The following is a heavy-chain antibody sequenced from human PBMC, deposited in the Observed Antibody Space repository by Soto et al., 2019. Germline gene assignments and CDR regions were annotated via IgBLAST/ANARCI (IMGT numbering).Heavy chain of an antibody. CDR2: ISYDGSNK. Sequence: PGGSLRLSCAASGSTFSSYGMHWVRQAPGKGLEWVAVISYDGSNKYYADSVKGRFTISRDNSKNTLYLQMNSLRAEDTAVYYCAKDSGSSWYYPACFDYWGQGTLVTVSS. J-gene: IGHJ4*02. V-gene: IGHV3-30*18. CDR3: AKDSGSSWYYPACFDY. CDR1: GSTFSSYG. D-gene: IGHD6-13*01.